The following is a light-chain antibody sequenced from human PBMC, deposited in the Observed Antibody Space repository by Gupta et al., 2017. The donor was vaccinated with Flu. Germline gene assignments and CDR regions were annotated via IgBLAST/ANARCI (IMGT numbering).Light chain of an antibody. J-gene: IGKJ2*01. Sequence: SNNKNSLAWYQQKPGQPPKLLIYWTSTRESGAPDRFSGSGSGTSFTPTIPSLQAEDVAVSYCQQHHSPPYTFGQGTRVEIK. CDR2: WTS. CDR1: SNNKNS. V-gene: IGKV4-1*01. CDR3: QQHHSPPYT.